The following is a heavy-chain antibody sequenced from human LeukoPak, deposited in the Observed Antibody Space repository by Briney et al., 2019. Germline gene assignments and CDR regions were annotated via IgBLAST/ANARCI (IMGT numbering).Heavy chain of an antibody. CDR3: AGDRGLTAYYFDF. J-gene: IGHJ4*02. CDR1: GFTFDDHA. D-gene: IGHD3-10*01. CDR2: ISWNSGTR. Sequence: GGSLRLPCVASGFTFDDHAMHWVRQAPGKGLEWVSGISWNSGTRGYADSVKGRFTISRDNARNSLYLQMNSLRAEDTALYYCAGDRGLTAYYFDFWGQGTLVTVSS. V-gene: IGHV3-9*01.